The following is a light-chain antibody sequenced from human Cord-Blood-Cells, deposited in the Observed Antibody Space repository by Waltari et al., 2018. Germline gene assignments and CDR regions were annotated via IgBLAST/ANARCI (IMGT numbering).Light chain of an antibody. CDR2: DAS. CDR3: QQYDNLRLFT. CDR1: QDISNY. V-gene: IGKV1-33*01. J-gene: IGKJ3*01. Sequence: DIQMPKSPSSLSASVGDRVTITCQASQDISNYLNWYQQKPGKAPKLLIYDASNLETVVPSRFSGSGSGTDFTFTISSLQPEDIATYYCQQYDNLRLFTFGPGTKVDI.